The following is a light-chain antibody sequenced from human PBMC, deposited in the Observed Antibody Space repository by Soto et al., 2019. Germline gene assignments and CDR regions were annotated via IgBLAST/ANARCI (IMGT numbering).Light chain of an antibody. CDR3: ASVRGGNTIV. CDR2: EVT. V-gene: IGLV2-14*01. Sequence: QSVLTQPASVSGSPGQSVTISCTGPRSDIGDSNFISWYQQSPGKAPRLLIYEVTNRPSGVSRRFSGSKPATTASLTISELLEDDVADYFYASVRGGNTIVFGSGTKVTVL. CDR1: RSDIGDSNF. J-gene: IGLJ1*01.